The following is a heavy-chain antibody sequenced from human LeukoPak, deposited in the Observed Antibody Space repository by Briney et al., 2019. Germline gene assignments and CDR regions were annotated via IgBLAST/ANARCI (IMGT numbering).Heavy chain of an antibody. J-gene: IGHJ4*02. V-gene: IGHV3-23*01. Sequence: GGSLRLSCAASGFTFSSYGMSWVRQAPGKGLEWVSAISGSGGSTHYADSVKGRFTISRDNSENTLYLQMNSLRAEDTAVYYCAKDNAYSSGWLYYFDYWGQGTLVTVSS. CDR3: AKDNAYSSGWLYYFDY. CDR1: GFTFSSYG. D-gene: IGHD6-19*01. CDR2: ISGSGGST.